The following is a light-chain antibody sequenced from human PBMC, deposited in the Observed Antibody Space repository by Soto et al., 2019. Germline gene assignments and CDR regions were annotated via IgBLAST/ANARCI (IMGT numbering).Light chain of an antibody. J-gene: IGKJ1*01. V-gene: IGKV3-15*01. Sequence: EIVVTQSPATLSVSPWEVVTLAVMASQSVSSSLAWYQQRPGQAPRLLICDTSTRAAGIAARFSGSGSGTEFTLTISSLQSEDFAVYYCQQYVNWPPGTFGQGTKVDIK. CDR1: QSVSSS. CDR3: QQYVNWPPGT. CDR2: DTS.